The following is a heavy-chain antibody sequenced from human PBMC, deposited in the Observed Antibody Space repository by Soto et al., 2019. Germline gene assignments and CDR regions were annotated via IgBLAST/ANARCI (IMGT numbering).Heavy chain of an antibody. D-gene: IGHD3-22*01. J-gene: IGHJ4*02. CDR1: GGSIRQCD. CDR2: IYYTGTT. CDR3: ARLGGYYKACDS. Sequence: PETLSLTCTVSGGSIRQCDWGWIRQSPGKGLEWIGYIYYTGTTKYNPSLKSRVTISVDSSKNQFSLKLDSVTAADTAVYYCARLGGYYKACDSWGQGTLVSVS. V-gene: IGHV4-59*08.